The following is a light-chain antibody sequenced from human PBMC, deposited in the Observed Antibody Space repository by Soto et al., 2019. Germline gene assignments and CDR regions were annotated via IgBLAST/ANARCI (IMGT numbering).Light chain of an antibody. CDR1: QGLGVW. CDR2: GAS. V-gene: IGKV1-12*01. J-gene: IGKJ4*01. CDR3: QQAYSFPLT. Sequence: DIQMTQSPSSVSASVGDRVTITCRASQGLGVWLGWYQQKPGKAPQLLIFGASGLQSGVPSRFSGSGSGTDFTLTISSLQPEDFATYYCQQAYSFPLTFGGGTKLEIK.